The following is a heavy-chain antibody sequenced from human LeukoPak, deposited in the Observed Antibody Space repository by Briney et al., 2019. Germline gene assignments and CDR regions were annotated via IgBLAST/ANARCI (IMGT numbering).Heavy chain of an antibody. V-gene: IGHV3-74*01. CDR1: GFTFSSYG. J-gene: IGHJ4*02. CDR3: ARGAKWAYYFDY. D-gene: IGHD1-26*01. CDR2: INGDESST. Sequence: PGGSLRLSCAASGFTFSSYGMHWVRQVPGRGLEWVSRINGDESSTNYADSVKGRFTISRDNAKDTLYLHMNSLTAEDTAVYYCARGAKWAYYFDYWGQGTLVTVSS.